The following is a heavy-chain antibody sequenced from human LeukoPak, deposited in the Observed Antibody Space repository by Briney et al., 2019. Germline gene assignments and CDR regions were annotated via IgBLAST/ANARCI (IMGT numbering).Heavy chain of an antibody. CDR3: AHSKGTYCYGSGRYPPRYSDYFDY. J-gene: IGHJ4*02. D-gene: IGHD3-10*01. V-gene: IGHV2-5*01. CDR1: GFSLSTPGVG. CDR2: ISWNDDK. Sequence: SGPTLVKPTQTLTLTCTFSGFSLSTPGVGVGWIRQPPGKALESLALISWNDDKRYSPSLKCRLTITKDTSKNQMVLTMTNMDPVDTAKYYCAHSKGTYCYGSGRYPPRYSDYFDYWGQGTLVTVSS.